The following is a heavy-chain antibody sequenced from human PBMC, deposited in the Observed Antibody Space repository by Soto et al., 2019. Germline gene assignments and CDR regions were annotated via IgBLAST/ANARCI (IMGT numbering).Heavy chain of an antibody. Sequence: AGGSLRLSCVGSGFTFSTYSINWVRQAPGKGLEWVSSISSRSDIYYADSVKGRFTISRDNAKNSVSLQMNSLRAEDTAVYYCEREYTAWPLAYGLDVWGPGTKVTVSS. J-gene: IGHJ6*02. CDR2: ISSRSDI. CDR3: EREYTAWPLAYGLDV. V-gene: IGHV3-21*01. CDR1: GFTFSTYS. D-gene: IGHD2-2*02.